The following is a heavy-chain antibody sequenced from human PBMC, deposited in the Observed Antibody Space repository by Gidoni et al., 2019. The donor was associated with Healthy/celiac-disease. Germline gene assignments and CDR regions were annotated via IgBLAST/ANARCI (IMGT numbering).Heavy chain of an antibody. V-gene: IGHV3-53*01. J-gene: IGHJ4*01. Sequence: EVQLVESGGGLIQPGWSLSLSCAPSGFTDSSNYMSWVSQAPRKWLGWFSVMYSGGSTYYADYVKSRFTISRDNSKNTLYLQMNSLRAEDKAVYYCARGDTAIDYWGQGTLVTVSS. CDR2: MYSGGST. CDR3: ARGDTAIDY. CDR1: GFTDSSNY.